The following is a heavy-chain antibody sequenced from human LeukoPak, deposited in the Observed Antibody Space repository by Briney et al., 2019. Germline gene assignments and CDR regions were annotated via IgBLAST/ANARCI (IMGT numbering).Heavy chain of an antibody. CDR2: IYDSGST. Sequence: SETLSLTCTVSGGSISSSNYYCWGWIRQPPGKGLEWIGSIYDSGSTNYNPSLKSRVTISIDTSKKQFSLKLSSVTAADTAVYYCARGHSSGWHYYFDYWGQGTLVTVSS. D-gene: IGHD6-19*01. V-gene: IGHV4-39*07. J-gene: IGHJ4*02. CDR1: GGSISSSNYY. CDR3: ARGHSSGWHYYFDY.